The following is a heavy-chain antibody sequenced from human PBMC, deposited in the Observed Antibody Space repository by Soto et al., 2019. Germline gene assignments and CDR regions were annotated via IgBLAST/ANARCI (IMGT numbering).Heavy chain of an antibody. CDR2: IIPIFGTA. CDR1: GGTFSSYA. J-gene: IGHJ6*02. Sequence: ASVKVSCKASGGTFSSYAISWVRQAPGQGLEWMGGIIPIFGTANYAQKFQGRVTITADESTSTAYMKLSSLRSEDTAVYYCARKHDILTERLFPLHPWLGYYGMDVWGQGTTVTVSS. D-gene: IGHD3-9*01. V-gene: IGHV1-69*13. CDR3: ARKHDILTERLFPLHPWLGYYGMDV.